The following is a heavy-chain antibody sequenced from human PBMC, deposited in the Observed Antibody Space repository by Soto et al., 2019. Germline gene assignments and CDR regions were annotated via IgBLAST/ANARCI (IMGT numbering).Heavy chain of an antibody. V-gene: IGHV5-10-1*01. CDR1: GYSFTSYW. CDR3: ARQHCSSTSCYVGGDAFDI. J-gene: IGHJ3*02. Sequence: GESLKISCKGSGYSFTSYWISWVRQMPGKGLEWMGRIDPSDSYTNYSPSFQGHVTISADKSISTAYLQWSSLKAPDTAMYYCARQHCSSTSCYVGGDAFDIWGQGTMVTVS. D-gene: IGHD2-2*01. CDR2: IDPSDSYT.